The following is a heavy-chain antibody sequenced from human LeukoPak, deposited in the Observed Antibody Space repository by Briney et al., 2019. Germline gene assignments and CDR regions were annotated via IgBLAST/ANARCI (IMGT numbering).Heavy chain of an antibody. Sequence: GASVKVSCKASGYTFTDYYMHWVQQAPGKGLEWMGRVDPEDGETIYAEKFQGRVTMTRDTSISTAYMELSRLRSDDTAVYYCARAKRFLEWLLYEPDAFDIWGQGTMVTVSS. CDR1: GYTFTDYY. J-gene: IGHJ3*02. D-gene: IGHD3-3*01. CDR2: VDPEDGET. V-gene: IGHV1-2*06. CDR3: ARAKRFLEWLLYEPDAFDI.